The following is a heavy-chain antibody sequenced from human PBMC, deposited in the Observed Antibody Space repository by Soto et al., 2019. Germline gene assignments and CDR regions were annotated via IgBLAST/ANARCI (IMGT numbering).Heavy chain of an antibody. J-gene: IGHJ5*02. V-gene: IGHV4-31*03. CDR2: ISYSGST. CDR1: GGSISDGYY. CDR3: ARRDRSGYSYWLDT. D-gene: IGHD3-22*01. Sequence: QVQLQESGPGLVKPSQTLSLTCTVSGGSISDGYYWSWIRQHPGKGLEWIGSISYSGSTSYNPSLNSGLTISVDRSESQFSLNLSSVTAADTAVYYWARRDRSGYSYWLDTWGQGTLVTVSS.